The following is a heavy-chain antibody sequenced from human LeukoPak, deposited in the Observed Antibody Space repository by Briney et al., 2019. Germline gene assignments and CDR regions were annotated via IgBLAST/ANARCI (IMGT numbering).Heavy chain of an antibody. D-gene: IGHD2-15*01. V-gene: IGHV1-8*01. J-gene: IGHJ4*02. CDR1: GYTFTSYD. Sequence: ASVKASCKASGYTFTSYDINWVRQATGQGLEWMGWMNPNSGNTGYAQKFQGRVTMTRNTSISTAYMELSSLRSEDMAVYYCARVAGGYCSGGSCYASSGWYFLVYWGQGTLVTVSS. CDR2: MNPNSGNT. CDR3: ARVAGGYCSGGSCYASSGWYFLVY.